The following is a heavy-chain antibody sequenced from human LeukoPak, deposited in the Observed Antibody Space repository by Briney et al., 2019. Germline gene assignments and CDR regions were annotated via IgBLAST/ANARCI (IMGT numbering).Heavy chain of an antibody. D-gene: IGHD3-10*01. J-gene: IGHJ5*02. CDR3: ARENSPRYYYGSGSYYNGDLGWFDP. CDR1: GFTFSSYS. V-gene: IGHV3-66*01. CDR2: IYSGGST. Sequence: GGSLRLSCAASGFTFSSYSMNWVRQAPGKGLEWVSLIYSGGSTYYADSVKGRFTISRDNSKNMLYLQMNSLRAEDTAVYYCARENSPRYYYGSGSYYNGDLGWFDPWGQGTLVTVSS.